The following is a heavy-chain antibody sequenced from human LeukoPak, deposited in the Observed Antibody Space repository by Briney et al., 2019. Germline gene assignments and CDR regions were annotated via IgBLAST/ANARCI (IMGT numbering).Heavy chain of an antibody. CDR3: ARSPVSDSSGREPFDI. CDR1: DGSFSGYY. Sequence: PSETLSLTCAVYDGSFSGYYWSWIRQPPGKGLEWIGEINHSGSTNYNPSLKSRVTISVDTSKNQFSLKLSSVTAADTAVYYCARSPVSDSSGREPFDIWGQGTMVTVSS. CDR2: INHSGST. J-gene: IGHJ3*02. D-gene: IGHD3-22*01. V-gene: IGHV4-34*01.